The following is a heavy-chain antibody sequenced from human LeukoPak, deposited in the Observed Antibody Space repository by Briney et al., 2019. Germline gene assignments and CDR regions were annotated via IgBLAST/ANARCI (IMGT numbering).Heavy chain of an antibody. CDR1: GFTVSSNY. V-gene: IGHV3-30*02. CDR2: IRYDGSNK. J-gene: IGHJ4*02. CDR3: AKDSDYYDSSGYYEY. Sequence: GGSLRLSCAASGFTVSSNYMSWVRQAPGKGLEWVAFIRYDGSNKYYADSVKGRFTISRDNSKNTLYLQMNSLRAEDTAVYYCAKDSDYYDSSGYYEYWGQGTLVTVSS. D-gene: IGHD3-22*01.